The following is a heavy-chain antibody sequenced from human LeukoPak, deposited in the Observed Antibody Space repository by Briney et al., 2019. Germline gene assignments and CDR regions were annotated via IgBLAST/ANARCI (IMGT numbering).Heavy chain of an antibody. CDR3: AKDDSSGYYYPDY. J-gene: IGHJ4*02. D-gene: IGHD3-22*01. CDR1: GFTFSSYG. CDR2: IRYDGSNK. V-gene: IGHV3-30*02. Sequence: GGSLRLSCAASGFTFSSYGMHWVRQAPGKGLEWVAFIRYDGSNKYYADSVKGRFTISRDNSKNTLYLQMNSLRAEDTAVYYCAKDDSSGYYYPDYWGQGTLVTVSS.